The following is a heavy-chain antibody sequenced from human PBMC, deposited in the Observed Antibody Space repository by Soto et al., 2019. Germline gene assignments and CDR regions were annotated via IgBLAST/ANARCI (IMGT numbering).Heavy chain of an antibody. CDR1: GGTFSIYA. CDR3: ARGPTPIYYYGMHX. CDR2: IIPIFGTA. Sequence: SVTVSCTASGGTFSIYAISWVRQAPGQGLEWMGGIIPIFGTAKYAQKLKGRVTITEDKSTSTAYMELSSLRSEETAVYYCARGPTPIYYYGMHXWGQATTVTVS. J-gene: IGHJ6*02. V-gene: IGHV1-69*06.